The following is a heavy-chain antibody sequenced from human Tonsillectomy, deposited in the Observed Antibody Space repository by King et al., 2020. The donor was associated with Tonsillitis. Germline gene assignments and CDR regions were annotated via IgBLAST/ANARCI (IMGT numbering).Heavy chain of an antibody. CDR3: ARNPSTIYTYGLDV. Sequence: VQLVESGGGLVQPGGSLRLSCAASGFTLSSYNMNWVRQAPGKGLEWVSYISGSTIYYADSVKGRFSISRDNAKNSLCLQMNSLRAADTAVYYCARNPSTIYTYGLDVWGQGTTVTVS. CDR2: ISGSTI. V-gene: IGHV3-48*01. J-gene: IGHJ6*02. D-gene: IGHD3-9*01. CDR1: GFTLSSYN.